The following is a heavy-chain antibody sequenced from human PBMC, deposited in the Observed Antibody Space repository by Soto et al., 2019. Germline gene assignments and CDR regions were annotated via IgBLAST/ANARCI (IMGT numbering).Heavy chain of an antibody. CDR2: ISAYNGNT. CDR1: WYTFTSYG. V-gene: IGHV1-18*04. J-gene: IGHJ3*02. CDR3: ARWMGTKTYMGDLDI. Sequence: ASLSVSFKASWYTFTSYGIILVLHSPLQGLEWMGWISAYNGNTNYAQKLQGRVTMTTDTSTSTAYMELRSLRSDDTAVYHCARWMGTKTYMGDLDIWGKGTMVNVS. D-gene: IGHD1-7*01.